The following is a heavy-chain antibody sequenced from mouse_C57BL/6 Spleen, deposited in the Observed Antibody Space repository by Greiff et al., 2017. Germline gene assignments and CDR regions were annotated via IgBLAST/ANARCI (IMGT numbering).Heavy chain of an antibody. CDR1: GYTFTRYW. Sequence: QVPLQQPGTELVKPGASVMLSCKSSGYTFTRYWMHWVKQRPGQGLEWIGNINPSNGGTKYNEQFKRKATLTVDKSSSKAYMQISSLTSEDSAANYCARWNDGTRAMDYWGQGTSVTVSS. CDR2: INPSNGGT. J-gene: IGHJ4*01. V-gene: IGHV1-53*01. CDR3: ARWNDGTRAMDY. D-gene: IGHD1-1*01.